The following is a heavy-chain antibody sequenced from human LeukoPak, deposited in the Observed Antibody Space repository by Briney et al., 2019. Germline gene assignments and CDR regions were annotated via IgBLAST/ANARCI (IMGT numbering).Heavy chain of an antibody. CDR3: ARVPRAVATIFFDY. Sequence: QPGGSLRLSCAASGFTFSDHYMDWVRQAPGKGLEWVGRTRNKANSYTTEYAASVKGRFTISRDDSKNSLYLQMNSLKTEDTAVYYCARVPRAVATIFFDYWGQGTLVTVSS. D-gene: IGHD5-24*01. V-gene: IGHV3-72*01. CDR2: TRNKANSYTT. CDR1: GFTFSDHY. J-gene: IGHJ4*02.